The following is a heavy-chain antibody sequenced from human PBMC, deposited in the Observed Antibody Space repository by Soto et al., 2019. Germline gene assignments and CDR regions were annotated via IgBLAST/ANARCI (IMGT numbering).Heavy chain of an antibody. D-gene: IGHD1-1*01. CDR3: ARTGDGHHDFLDY. Sequence: GGSLRLSCAASGFTFSSYWMDWVRQAPGKGLEWVANINQDGNEDNLLDSVKGRFTISRDNAKNSLFLQMNSLRVDDTAVYYCARTGDGHHDFLDYWGQGAQVTVSS. J-gene: IGHJ4*02. CDR1: GFTFSSYW. CDR2: INQDGNED. V-gene: IGHV3-7*01.